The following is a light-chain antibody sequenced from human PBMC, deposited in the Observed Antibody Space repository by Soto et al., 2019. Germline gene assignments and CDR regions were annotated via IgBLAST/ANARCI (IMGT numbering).Light chain of an antibody. CDR2: DAS. V-gene: IGKV1-5*01. J-gene: IGKJ1*01. Sequence: DIQMTQSPSTLSASVGDRVTITCRASQSISTWLAWYQQKPGYAPKLLIYDASTLATGVPSRFSGSGSGTHFTLTISSLQPVDFATYYCQQYGSYAKTFGQGTKVEIK. CDR3: QQYGSYAKT. CDR1: QSISTW.